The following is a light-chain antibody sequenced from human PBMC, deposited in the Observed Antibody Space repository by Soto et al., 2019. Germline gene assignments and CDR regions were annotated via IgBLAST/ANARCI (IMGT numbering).Light chain of an antibody. CDR1: QSVSSY. CDR3: QQRSNWPPLT. V-gene: IGKV3-11*01. Sequence: EIVLTQSPATLSLSPGERATLSCRASQSVSSYLAWYQQKPGQAPRLLIYDASNRATGIPARFSGSGSGTDFTLTISSLEPDDFAVYYCQQRSNWPPLTFGGGIKVEIK. CDR2: DAS. J-gene: IGKJ4*01.